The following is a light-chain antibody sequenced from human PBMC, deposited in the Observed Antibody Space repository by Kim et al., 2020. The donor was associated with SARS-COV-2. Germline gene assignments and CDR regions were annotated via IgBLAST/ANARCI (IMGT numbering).Light chain of an antibody. Sequence: DIQMTQSPSTLSASVGDRVTVTCRASQSISSSLAWYQQKPGKAPDLLIYAASTLERGVPSRFSGTGYGTEFTLTISSLQSDDLATYYCQQYSSYSTFGQGTKVGIK. J-gene: IGKJ1*01. CDR2: AAS. CDR3: QQYSSYST. CDR1: QSISSS. V-gene: IGKV1-5*01.